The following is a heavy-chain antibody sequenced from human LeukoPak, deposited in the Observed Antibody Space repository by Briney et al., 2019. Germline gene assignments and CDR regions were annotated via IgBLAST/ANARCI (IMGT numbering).Heavy chain of an antibody. CDR1: GGTFSSYA. D-gene: IGHD5-18*01. J-gene: IGHJ4*02. CDR2: IIPIFGTA. V-gene: IGHV1-69*13. CDR3: ARETTAMARNFDY. Sequence: GASVKVSCKASGGTFSSYAISWVRQAPGQGLEWMGGIIPIFGTANYAQKFQGRVTITADESTSTAYMELSSLRSEDTAVYYCARETTAMARNFDYRGQGTLVTASS.